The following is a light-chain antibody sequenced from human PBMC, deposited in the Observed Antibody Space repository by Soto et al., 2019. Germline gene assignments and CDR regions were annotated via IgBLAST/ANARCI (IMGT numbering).Light chain of an antibody. CDR3: QQYNFYAWT. CDR2: DAS. Sequence: DIQMTQSPSTLSASVGDRVTITCRASQSISSWLAWYQQKPGKAPKLLIYDASNLESGVPSRFSRSGSGTEFTLTISSLQPDHFATYYCQQYNFYAWTFGQGTKVEIK. CDR1: QSISSW. V-gene: IGKV1-5*01. J-gene: IGKJ1*01.